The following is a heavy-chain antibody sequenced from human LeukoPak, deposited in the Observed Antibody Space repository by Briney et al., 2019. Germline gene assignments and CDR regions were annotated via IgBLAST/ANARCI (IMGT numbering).Heavy chain of an antibody. Sequence: SETLSLTCTVSGGSISSYYWSWIRQPPGKGLEWIGYIYYSGSTNYNPSLKSRVTISVDTSKNQFSLKLSSVTAADTAVYYCARGGPYDSLDYWGQGTLVTVSS. CDR2: IYYSGST. J-gene: IGHJ4*02. V-gene: IGHV4-59*01. CDR3: ARGGPYDSLDY. D-gene: IGHD3-22*01. CDR1: GGSISSYY.